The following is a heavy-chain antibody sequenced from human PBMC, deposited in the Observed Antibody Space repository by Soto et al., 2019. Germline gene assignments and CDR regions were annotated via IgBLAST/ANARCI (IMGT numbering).Heavy chain of an antibody. J-gene: IGHJ3*02. CDR3: ARALPPYYDILTGYYSLETFDI. CDR2: INSDGSST. Sequence: PGGSLRLSCAASGFTSSSYWMHWVRQAPGKGLVWVSRINSDGSSTSYADSVKGRFTISRDNAKNTLYLQMNSLRAEDTAVYYCARALPPYYDILTGYYSLETFDIWGQGTMVTVSS. CDR1: GFTSSSYW. V-gene: IGHV3-74*01. D-gene: IGHD3-9*01.